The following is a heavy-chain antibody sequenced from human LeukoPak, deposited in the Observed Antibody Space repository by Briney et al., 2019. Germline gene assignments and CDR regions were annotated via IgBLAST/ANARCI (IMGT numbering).Heavy chain of an antibody. D-gene: IGHD1-1*01. Sequence: SETLSLTCTVSGGSISSYYWSWIRQPPGKGLEWIGYIYYSGSTNYNPSLKSRVTISVDTSKNQFSLKLSSVTAADTAVYYCARRGNWNYVDYWGQGTLVTVSS. J-gene: IGHJ4*02. CDR3: ARRGNWNYVDY. V-gene: IGHV4-59*08. CDR1: GGSISSYY. CDR2: IYYSGST.